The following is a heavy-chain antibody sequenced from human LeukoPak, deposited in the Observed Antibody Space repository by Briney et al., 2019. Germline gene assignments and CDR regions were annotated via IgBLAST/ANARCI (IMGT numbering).Heavy chain of an antibody. Sequence: PSETLSLTRTVSGGSISSYYWSWIRQPPGKGLEWIAYMDYSGSTFYNPSLKSRVSTSVDTSKNQFSLKVRSVTAADTAVYYCARHGGDYTFDYWGQGTLVTVSS. CDR2: MDYSGST. J-gene: IGHJ4*02. CDR3: ARHGGDYTFDY. CDR1: GGSISSYY. D-gene: IGHD4-17*01. V-gene: IGHV4-59*08.